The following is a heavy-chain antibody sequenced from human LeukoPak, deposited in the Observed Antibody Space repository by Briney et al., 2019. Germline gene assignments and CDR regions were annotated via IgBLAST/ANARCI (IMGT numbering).Heavy chain of an antibody. J-gene: IGHJ6*03. CDR3: ARGELPARLPEPARSHYYYYYMDV. D-gene: IGHD6-6*01. CDR2: IYSGGRT. Sequence: GGSLRLSCAASGFSVSSSYMSWVRQAPGQGLEGVSVIYSGGRTYYGDSVKGRFTISRDNSKNPLYLQMNSLRAEDTAVYYCARGELPARLPEPARSHYYYYYMDVWGKGITVTVSS. V-gene: IGHV3-53*01. CDR1: GFSVSSSY.